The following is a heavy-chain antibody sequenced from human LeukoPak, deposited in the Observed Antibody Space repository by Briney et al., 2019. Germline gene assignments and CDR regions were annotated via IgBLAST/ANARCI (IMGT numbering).Heavy chain of an antibody. CDR1: GGSFSGYY. J-gene: IGHJ4*02. CDR3: ARVPFITMVRGVIDY. V-gene: IGHV4-34*01. CDR2: INHSGST. Sequence: SETLSLTCVVYGGSFSGYYWSWIRQPPGKGLEWIGEINHSGSTNYNPSLKSRVTISVDTSKNQFSLKLSSVTAADTAVYYCARVPFITMVRGVIDYWGQGALVTVSS. D-gene: IGHD3-10*01.